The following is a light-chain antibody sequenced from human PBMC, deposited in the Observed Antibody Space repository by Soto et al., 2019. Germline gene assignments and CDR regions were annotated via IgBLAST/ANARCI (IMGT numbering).Light chain of an antibody. J-gene: IGKJ1*01. V-gene: IGKV3-20*01. CDR1: QSVTTR. Sequence: IVLTQSPGTLSLSPGERVTLSCRASQSVTTRLAWYQQKPGQAPRLLIYSTSTRAAGIPDRFTGRGSGTHFTLAISRLEPEDFAVYYCHQFGDSPQTFGQGTTVEV. CDR2: STS. CDR3: HQFGDSPQT.